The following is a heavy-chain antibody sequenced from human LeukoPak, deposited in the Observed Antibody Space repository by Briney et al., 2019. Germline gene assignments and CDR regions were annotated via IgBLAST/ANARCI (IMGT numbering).Heavy chain of an antibody. J-gene: IGHJ4*02. V-gene: IGHV3-30*18. CDR1: GFTFSSYG. CDR3: AKDSHSSGWYEN. CDR2: ISYDGSNK. D-gene: IGHD6-19*01. Sequence: PGGSLRLSCAASGFTFSSYGMHWVRQAPGKGLEWVAVISYDGSNKYYADSVKGRFTISRDNSKNTLYLQMNSLRAEDTAVYYCAKDSHSSGWYENWGQGTLVTVSS.